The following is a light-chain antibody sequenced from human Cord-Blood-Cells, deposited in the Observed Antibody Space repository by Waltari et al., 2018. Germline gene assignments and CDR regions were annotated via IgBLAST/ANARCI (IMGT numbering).Light chain of an antibody. CDR2: DVS. Sequence: QSALTQPASVSGSPGQSITISCTGTSSDVGVYNYVSWYQQHPDKAPKLMIYDVSNRPSVVSNRFSGSKSGNTAALTISGLQAEDEADYYCSSYTSSSTLGVFGGGTKLTVL. V-gene: IGLV2-14*01. CDR1: SSDVGVYNY. J-gene: IGLJ3*02. CDR3: SSYTSSSTLGV.